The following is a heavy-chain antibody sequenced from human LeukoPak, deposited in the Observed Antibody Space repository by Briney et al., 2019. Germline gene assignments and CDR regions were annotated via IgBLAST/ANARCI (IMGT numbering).Heavy chain of an antibody. CDR3: AREEHYYDAFDM. V-gene: IGHV3-48*03. J-gene: IGHJ3*02. D-gene: IGHD3-10*01. CDR1: GFTLSKYE. Sequence: GGSLRLSCAASGFTLSKYEMNWVRQAPRKGLEWISYISSSGRTIYYADSVKGRFTISRDNAKNSLSLQMNGLRVEDTALYYCAREEHYYDAFDMWGQGTMVTVSS. CDR2: ISSSGRTI.